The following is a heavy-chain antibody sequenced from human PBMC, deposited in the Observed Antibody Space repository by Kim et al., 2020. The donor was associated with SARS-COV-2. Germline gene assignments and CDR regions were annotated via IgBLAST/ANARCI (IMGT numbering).Heavy chain of an antibody. Sequence: SETLSLTCTVSGDSGTVGSYFWSWIRQPPGKAPEWIAYIYSTGFSNYHPSLRSRLTISIANSKSQFSLRMTSATAADTAVCYWARGPLDTVNYQPYFDYWGQGILVTVSS. CDR1: GDSGTVGSYF. D-gene: IGHD2-2*01. J-gene: IGHJ4*02. CDR2: IYSTGFS. V-gene: IGHV4-61*01. CDR3: ARGPLDTVNYQPYFDY.